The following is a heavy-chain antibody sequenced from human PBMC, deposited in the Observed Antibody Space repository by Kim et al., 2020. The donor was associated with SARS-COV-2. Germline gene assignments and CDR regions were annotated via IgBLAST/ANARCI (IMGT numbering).Heavy chain of an antibody. CDR3: AKETRSLPRG. CDR2: ST. V-gene: IGHV3-23*01. J-gene: IGHJ4*02. Sequence: STYYADSVKGRFTISRDNSKNTLYLQMNSLRAEDTAVYYCAKETRSLPRGWGQGTLVTVSS. D-gene: IGHD1-1*01.